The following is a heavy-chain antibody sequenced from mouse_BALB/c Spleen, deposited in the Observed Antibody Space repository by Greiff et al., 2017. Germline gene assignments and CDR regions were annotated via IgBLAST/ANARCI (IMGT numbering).Heavy chain of an antibody. V-gene: IGHV1-77*01. Sequence: VQLKESGPELVKPGASVKMSCKASGYTFTDYVISWVKQRTGQGLEWIGEIYPGSGSTYYNEKFKGKATLTADKSSNTAYMQLSSLTSEDSAVYFCARYPRDGYSDYAMDYWGQGTSVTVSS. J-gene: IGHJ4*01. CDR2: IYPGSGST. CDR3: ARYPRDGYSDYAMDY. D-gene: IGHD2-3*01. CDR1: GYTFTDYV.